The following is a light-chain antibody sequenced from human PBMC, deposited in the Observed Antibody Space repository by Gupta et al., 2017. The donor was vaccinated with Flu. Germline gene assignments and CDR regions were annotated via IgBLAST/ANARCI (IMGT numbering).Light chain of an antibody. V-gene: IGKV3-11*01. CDR1: QSVSTY. J-gene: IGKJ2*01. Sequence: EIVLTQSPATLSLSPGERAILSCRASQSVSTYLAWYQQKPGQAPRLLMYDTSKRVAGIPARFSGSGSGTDFTLTISTLEPEDFAVYYCQQRSDLPMYTFGQETRLEIK. CDR3: QQRSDLPMYT. CDR2: DTS.